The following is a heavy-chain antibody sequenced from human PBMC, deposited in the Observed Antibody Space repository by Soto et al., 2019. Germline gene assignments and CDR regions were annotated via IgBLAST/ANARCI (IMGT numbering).Heavy chain of an antibody. J-gene: IGHJ4*02. CDR3: ARIKTLHDYGGNSDY. CDR2: INSDGSST. D-gene: IGHD4-17*01. V-gene: IGHV3-74*01. Sequence: GGSLRLSCAASGFTFSSYWMHWVRQAPGKGLVWVSRINSDGSSTSYADSVKGRFTISRDNAKNTLYLQMNSLRAEDTAVYYCARIKTLHDYGGNSDYWGQGTLVTVSS. CDR1: GFTFSSYW.